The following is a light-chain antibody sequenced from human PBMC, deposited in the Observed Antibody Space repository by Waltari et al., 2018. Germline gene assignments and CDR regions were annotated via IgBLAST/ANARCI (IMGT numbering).Light chain of an antibody. J-gene: IGKJ2*01. Sequence: IVLTQSPGTLSLSPGERATISCRASQSVSSNYLAWYHQKAGQTPRLLIYGASSRATGIPDRFSGSGSGTDFTLTISRLEPEDFAVYYCQQYGSSPYTFGQGTKLEIK. CDR1: QSVSSNY. V-gene: IGKV3-20*01. CDR2: GAS. CDR3: QQYGSSPYT.